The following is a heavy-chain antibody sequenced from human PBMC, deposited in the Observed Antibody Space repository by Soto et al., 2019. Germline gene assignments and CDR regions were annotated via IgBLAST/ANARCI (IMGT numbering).Heavy chain of an antibody. Sequence: QEQLVESGGGVVRPGKSLRLSCEASGFNFTYNAMHWVRQAPGKGLEWVAVISFNGRKKFYARSVKGRFTISRDNSKNTLYLQINNLRPGDTAVYYCARDSLRRDDILTPSWNFNLWGQGTLVTAS. CDR1: GFNFTYNA. CDR2: ISFNGRKK. J-gene: IGHJ2*01. CDR3: ARDSLRRDDILTPSWNFNL. D-gene: IGHD3-9*01. V-gene: IGHV3-30*04.